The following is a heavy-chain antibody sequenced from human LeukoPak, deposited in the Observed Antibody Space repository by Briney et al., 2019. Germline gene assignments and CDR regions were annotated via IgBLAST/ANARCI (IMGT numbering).Heavy chain of an antibody. J-gene: IGHJ6*03. CDR2: ISVSGGST. CDR3: AKDDYYDSSGYRPGYYYMDV. D-gene: IGHD3-22*01. V-gene: IGHV3-23*01. Sequence: GGSLRLSCAASGFTFSSYAMSWVRQAPGKGLEWVSAISVSGGSTYYADSVKGRFTISRDNSKNTLYLQMNSLRAEDTAVYYCAKDDYYDSSGYRPGYYYMDVWGKGNTVTVSS. CDR1: GFTFSSYA.